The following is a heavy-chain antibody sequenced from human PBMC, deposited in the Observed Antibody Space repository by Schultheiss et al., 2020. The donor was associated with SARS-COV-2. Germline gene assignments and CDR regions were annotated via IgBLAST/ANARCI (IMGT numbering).Heavy chain of an antibody. CDR2: ISGSGGST. J-gene: IGHJ4*02. V-gene: IGHV3-23*01. Sequence: GGSLRLSCAASGFTFSSYAMSWVRQAPGKGLEWVSAISGSGGSTYYADSVKGRFTISRDNAKNSLYLQMNSLRAEDTAVYYCAGDYGGKPMGWWGQGTLVTVSS. D-gene: IGHD4-23*01. CDR3: AGDYGGKPMGW. CDR1: GFTFSSYA.